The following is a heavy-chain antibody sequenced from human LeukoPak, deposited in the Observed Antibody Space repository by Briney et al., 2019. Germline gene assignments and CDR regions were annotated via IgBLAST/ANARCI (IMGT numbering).Heavy chain of an antibody. V-gene: IGHV1-8*01. CDR2: MNPNSGNT. Sequence: ASVKVSCKASGYTFTSYDINWVRQATGQGLEWMGWMNPNSGNTGYAQKFQGRVTMTRNTSISTAYMELSSLRSEDTAVYYCARWDFEYSSSSGYYCYYGMDVWGQGTTVTVSS. J-gene: IGHJ6*02. D-gene: IGHD6-6*01. CDR3: ARWDFEYSSSSGYYCYYGMDV. CDR1: GYTFTSYD.